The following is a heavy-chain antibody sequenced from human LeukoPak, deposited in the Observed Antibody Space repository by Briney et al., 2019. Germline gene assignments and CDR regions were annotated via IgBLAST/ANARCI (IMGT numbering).Heavy chain of an antibody. J-gene: IGHJ5*02. V-gene: IGHV3-33*01. CDR1: GFSFSSYG. D-gene: IGHD2-2*01. CDR2: IWYDGSRK. CDR3: GRGRAGRTLDS. Sequence: PGGSLRLSCAASGFSFSSYGIHWVRQAPGKGLEWLTLIWYDGSRKYYADSVKGRFTISRDNSKNMVYLQMNSLRAEDTAVFYCGRGRAGRTLDSWGQRPLVTVSS.